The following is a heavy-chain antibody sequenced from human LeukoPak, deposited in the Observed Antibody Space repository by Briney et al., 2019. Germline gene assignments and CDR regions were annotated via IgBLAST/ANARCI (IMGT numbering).Heavy chain of an antibody. CDR1: GLTFSNYW. CDR3: ARVRREMKRSLGRTTEYSYYYYMDV. D-gene: IGHD1/OR15-1a*01. Sequence: GSLRLSCAAPGLTFSNYWMSWVRQGPGKGLEWVANIKHDGSEKYYIDSVKGRFTISRDNAKNSVYLQMNRLRAEDTAVYYCARVRREMKRSLGRTTEYSYYYYMDVWGKGTTVTVSS. J-gene: IGHJ6*03. V-gene: IGHV3-7*01. CDR2: IKHDGSEK.